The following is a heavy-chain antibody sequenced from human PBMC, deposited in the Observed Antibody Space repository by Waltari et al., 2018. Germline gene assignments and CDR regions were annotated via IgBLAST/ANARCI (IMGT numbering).Heavy chain of an antibody. D-gene: IGHD3-10*01. Sequence: QVQLQESGPGLVKPSETLSLTCAVSGYSISSGYYWGWIRQPPGKGLEWIGSIYHSGSTYYNPSLKSRVTISVDTSKNQFSLKLSSVTAADTAVYYCARAEITMVRGVDLDYWGQGTLVTVSS. CDR3: ARAEITMVRGVDLDY. J-gene: IGHJ4*02. CDR1: GYSISSGYY. CDR2: IYHSGST. V-gene: IGHV4-38-2*01.